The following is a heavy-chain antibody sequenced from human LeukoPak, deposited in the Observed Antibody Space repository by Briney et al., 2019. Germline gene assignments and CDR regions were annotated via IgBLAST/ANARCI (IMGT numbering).Heavy chain of an antibody. CDR1: GFTFSSYS. V-gene: IGHV3-48*01. CDR3: AKAPSYSSSSE. CDR2: ISSSSSTI. J-gene: IGHJ4*02. Sequence: GGSLRLSCAASGFTFSSYSMNWFRQAPAKGLEWVSYISSSSSTIYYADSVKGRFTISRDNAKNSLYLQMNSLRAEDTAVYYCAKAPSYSSSSEWGQGTLVTVSS. D-gene: IGHD6-6*01.